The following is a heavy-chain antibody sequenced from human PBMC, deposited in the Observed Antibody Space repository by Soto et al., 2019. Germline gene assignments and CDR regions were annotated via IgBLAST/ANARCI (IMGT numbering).Heavy chain of an antibody. J-gene: IGHJ4*02. CDR3: ARTAASVGMAFPGCFDY. CDR2: IFWDDDV. V-gene: IGHV2-5*02. CDR1: GVSRSTSGLG. Sequence: QITLKESDPTPVKPTPGLTLTGTFYGVSRSTSGLGVGWMRQAPGHALEWIALIFWDDDVRYSPSLKRRRTNIKDTATNQVVLTMTNMDPVDTATYYRARTAASVGMAFPGCFDYWGQGSLVTVSS. D-gene: IGHD2-21*02.